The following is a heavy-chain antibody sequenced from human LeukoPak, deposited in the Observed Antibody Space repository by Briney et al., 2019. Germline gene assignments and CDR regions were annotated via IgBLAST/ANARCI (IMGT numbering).Heavy chain of an antibody. Sequence: SETLSLTCAVYGGTFSGYFWSWLRQSPEKGLEGIGEINDSGTANYNPSLRSRVAILADTSKNQFSLYLASVTAADTAVYYCARRGIGLSTYYKGDFEFWSQGALVTVSS. D-gene: IGHD3-10*01. CDR3: ARRGIGLSTYYKGDFEF. CDR2: INDSGTA. J-gene: IGHJ4*02. CDR1: GGTFSGYF. V-gene: IGHV4-34*01.